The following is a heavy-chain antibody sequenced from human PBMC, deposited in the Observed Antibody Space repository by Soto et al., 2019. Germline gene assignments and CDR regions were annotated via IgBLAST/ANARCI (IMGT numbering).Heavy chain of an antibody. V-gene: IGHV3-15*07. Sequence: GGSLRRSCAASGIRFRTTYMNWVRQAPGMWFECVGCIKSKIAGETTDYSAPVKGRFALSRDDSKNTVSLQMNSLKSDDTAIYYCTTDNCRSSTCYLNYWGQGALVTVSS. CDR2: IKSKIAGETT. CDR1: GIRFRTTY. CDR3: TTDNCRSSTCYLNY. J-gene: IGHJ4*02. D-gene: IGHD2-2*01.